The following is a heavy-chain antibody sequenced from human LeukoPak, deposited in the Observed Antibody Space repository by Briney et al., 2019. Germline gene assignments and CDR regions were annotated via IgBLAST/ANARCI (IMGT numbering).Heavy chain of an antibody. V-gene: IGHV1-18*01. CDR1: GYTFTSYG. CDR2: ISAYNGNT. Sequence: ASVKVSCKASGYTFTSYGISWVRQAPGQGLEWMGWISAYNGNTNYAQKLQGRVTMTTDTSTSTAYMELRSLRSDDTAVYYCARGYYYGSGSFVSDHWGQGTLVTVSS. D-gene: IGHD3-10*01. CDR3: ARGYYYGSGSFVSDH. J-gene: IGHJ4*02.